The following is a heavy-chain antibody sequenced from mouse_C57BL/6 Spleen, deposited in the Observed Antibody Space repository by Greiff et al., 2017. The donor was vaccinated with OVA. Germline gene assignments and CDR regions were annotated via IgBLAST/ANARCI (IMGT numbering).Heavy chain of an antibody. J-gene: IGHJ3*01. D-gene: IGHD1-1*01. CDR3: ARMGYGRSYGFAY. V-gene: IGHV1-47*01. Sequence: QVQLQQSGAELVKPGASVKMSCKASGYTFTTYPIEWMKQNHGKSLEWIGNFHPYNDDTKYNEKFKGKATLTVEKSSSTVDVERSRLTSDYAAGYYWARMGYGRSYGFAYWGQGTLVTVSA. CDR2: FHPYNDDT. CDR1: GYTFTTYP.